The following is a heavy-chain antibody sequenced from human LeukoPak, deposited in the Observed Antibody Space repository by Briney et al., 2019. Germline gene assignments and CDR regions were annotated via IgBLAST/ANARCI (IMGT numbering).Heavy chain of an antibody. D-gene: IGHD2-2*01. CDR3: ARDSSIDGGWFDP. J-gene: IGHJ5*02. Sequence: ASVKVSCKASGYTFTSYGISWVRQAPGQGLECMGWISSYNGNTNYAQKLQGRFTMTTTTSTSTAYMELRSLRSDDTAVYYCARDSSIDGGWFDPWGQGTLVTVSS. CDR1: GYTFTSYG. CDR2: ISSYNGNT. V-gene: IGHV1-18*01.